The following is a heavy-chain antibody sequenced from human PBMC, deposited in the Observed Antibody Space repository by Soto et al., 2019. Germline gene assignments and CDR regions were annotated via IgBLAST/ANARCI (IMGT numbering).Heavy chain of an antibody. V-gene: IGHV3-30-3*01. J-gene: IGHJ4*02. CDR3: ARAMNYDILTGYTN. CDR2: ISYDGSNK. Sequence: VHLVESGGDLVQPGGSLRLSCAASGFTFSSYAMHWVRQAPGKGLEWVAVISYDGSNKYYADSVKGRFTISRDNSKNTLYLQMNSLRAEDTAVYYCARAMNYDILTGYTNWGQGTLVTVSS. CDR1: GFTFSSYA. D-gene: IGHD3-9*01.